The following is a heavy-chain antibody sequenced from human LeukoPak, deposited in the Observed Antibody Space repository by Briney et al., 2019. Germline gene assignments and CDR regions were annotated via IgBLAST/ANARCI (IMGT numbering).Heavy chain of an antibody. CDR2: INHSGST. V-gene: IGHV4-34*01. CDR3: ARGLSIYFDY. Sequence: RTSETLSLTCAVYGGSFSGYYWSWIRQPPGKGLEWIGEINHSGSTNYNPSLKSRVTISVDTSKNLFSLKLSSVTAADTAVYYCARGLSIYFDYWGQGTLVTVSS. D-gene: IGHD3-3*02. J-gene: IGHJ4*02. CDR1: GGSFSGYY.